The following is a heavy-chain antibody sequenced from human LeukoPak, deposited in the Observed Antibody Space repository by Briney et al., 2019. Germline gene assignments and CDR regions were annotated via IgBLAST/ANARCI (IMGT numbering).Heavy chain of an antibody. V-gene: IGHV1-69*01. D-gene: IGHD4-17*01. CDR3: ARRDYGDYNWFDP. J-gene: IGHJ5*02. CDR1: GGTFSSYA. Sequence: SVKVSCMASGGTFSSYAISWVRQAPGQGLEWMGGIIPIFGTANYAQKFQGRVTITADESTSTAYMELSSLRSEDTAVYYCARRDYGDYNWFDPWGQGTLVTVSS. CDR2: IIPIFGTA.